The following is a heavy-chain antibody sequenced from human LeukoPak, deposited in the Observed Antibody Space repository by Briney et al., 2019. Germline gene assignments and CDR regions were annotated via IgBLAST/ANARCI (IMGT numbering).Heavy chain of an antibody. V-gene: IGHV3-21*01. CDR2: ISSSSSYI. CDR1: GFTFSSYS. CDR3: ARAGAEYYDFWSGRHDAFDI. Sequence: GGSLRLSCAASGFTFSSYSMNWVRQAPGKGLEWVSSISSSSSYIYYADSVKGRFTISRDNAKNSLYLQMNSLRAEDTAVYYCARAGAEYYDFWSGRHDAFDIWGQGTMVTVSS. D-gene: IGHD3-3*01. J-gene: IGHJ3*02.